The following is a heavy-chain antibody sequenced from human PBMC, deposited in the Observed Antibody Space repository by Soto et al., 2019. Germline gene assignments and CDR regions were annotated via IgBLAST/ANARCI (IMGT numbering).Heavy chain of an antibody. CDR2: ISSNGGST. CDR1: GFTFSSYT. V-gene: IGHV3-64*01. D-gene: IGHD3-16*01. J-gene: IGHJ4*02. CDR3: ARGEPFDY. Sequence: GGSLRLSCAASGFTFSSYTMHWVRQAPGKGLEYVSAISSNGGSTYYANSVKGRFTISRDNSKNTLYLQMGSLRAEDMAVYYCARGEPFDYWGQGTLVPVSS.